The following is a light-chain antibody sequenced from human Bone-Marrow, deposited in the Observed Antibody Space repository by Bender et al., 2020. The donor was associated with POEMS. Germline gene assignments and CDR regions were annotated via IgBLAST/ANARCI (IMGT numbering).Light chain of an antibody. CDR3: QAWDRITAV. CDR2: QND. V-gene: IGLV3-1*01. Sequence: SYELTQPPSVSASPGQTASITCSGEKLGDKYVSWYQQRPGQSPVLLIYQNDKRPSGIPGRFSGSTSGNTASLTISDTQAIDEADYYCQAWDRITAVFGTGTTVTVL. J-gene: IGLJ1*01. CDR1: KLGDKY.